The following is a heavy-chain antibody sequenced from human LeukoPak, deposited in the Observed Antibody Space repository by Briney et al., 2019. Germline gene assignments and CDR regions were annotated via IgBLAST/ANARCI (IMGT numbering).Heavy chain of an antibody. Sequence: SGPTLLKPTPTLTLTFTFSGFSLSSGGVGVGWIRQPPGKALEWLPHIYSNDEKRYSPSLKSRLTITKDTSKNQVVLTMATMDPVDTATYSCVHRLGTKGAFDVWGQGTMVTVSS. V-gene: IGHV2-5*01. J-gene: IGHJ3*01. CDR3: VHRLGTKGAFDV. CDR1: GFSLSSGGVG. D-gene: IGHD1-14*01. CDR2: IYSNDEK.